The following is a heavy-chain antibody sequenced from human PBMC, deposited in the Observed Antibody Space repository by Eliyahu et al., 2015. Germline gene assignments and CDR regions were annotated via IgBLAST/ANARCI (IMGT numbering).Heavy chain of an antibody. CDR1: GFXFSXXG. D-gene: IGHD4-17*01. Sequence: QVQLVESGGGVVQPGRSLRLSCAASGFXFSXXGXPWVRQAPGKGLEWVAVISYDGSNKYYADSVKGRFTISRDNSKNTLYLQMNSLRAEDTAVYYCASDYGDYDPGSYYYYGMDVWGQGTTVTVSS. J-gene: IGHJ6*02. CDR3: ASDYGDYDPGSYYYYGMDV. V-gene: IGHV3-30*03. CDR2: ISYDGSNK.